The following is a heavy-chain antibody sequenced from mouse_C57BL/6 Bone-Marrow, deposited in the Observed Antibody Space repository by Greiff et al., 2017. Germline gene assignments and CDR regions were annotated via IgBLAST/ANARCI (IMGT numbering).Heavy chain of an antibody. D-gene: IGHD4-1*01. Sequence: VQLHQSGPELVKPGASVKLSCKASGYTFPSYDINWVKQRPGQGLEWIGWIYPRDGSTKYNEKFKGKATLTVDTSSSTAYMELHSLTSEDSAVYFCARRNWPGAMDYWGQGTSVTVSS. CDR3: ARRNWPGAMDY. J-gene: IGHJ4*01. CDR2: IYPRDGST. V-gene: IGHV1-85*01. CDR1: GYTFPSYD.